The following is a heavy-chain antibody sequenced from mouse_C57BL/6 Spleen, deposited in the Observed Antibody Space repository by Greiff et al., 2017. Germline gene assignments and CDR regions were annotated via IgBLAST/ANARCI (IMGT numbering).Heavy chain of an antibody. D-gene: IGHD2-3*01. CDR3: ARDYDVKAWFAY. CDR2: IDPEDGET. Sequence: EVQRVESGAELVKPGASVKLSCTASGFNIKDYYMHWVKQRTEQGLEWIGRIDPEDGETKYAPKFQGKATITADTSSNTAYLQLSSLTSEDTAVYYCARDYDVKAWFAYWGQGTLVTVSA. V-gene: IGHV14-2*01. CDR1: GFNIKDYY. J-gene: IGHJ3*01.